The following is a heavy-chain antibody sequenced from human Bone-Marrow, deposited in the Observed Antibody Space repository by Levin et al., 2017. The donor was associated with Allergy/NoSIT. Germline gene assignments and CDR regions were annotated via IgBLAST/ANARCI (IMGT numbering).Heavy chain of an antibody. V-gene: IGHV1-69*13. J-gene: IGHJ5*02. CDR1: GVTFSSHV. CDR3: ARDGHTWQWPAPSTTWIDP. CDR2: IIPLFGTV. Sequence: WASVKVSCKASGVTFSSHVFSWVRQAPGQGLEWMGGIIPLFGTVNYAQKFQGRVTITADDGATTAYMELANLTSADTAVYYCARDGHTWQWPAPSTTWIDPWGQGTLVTVSS. D-gene: IGHD6-19*01.